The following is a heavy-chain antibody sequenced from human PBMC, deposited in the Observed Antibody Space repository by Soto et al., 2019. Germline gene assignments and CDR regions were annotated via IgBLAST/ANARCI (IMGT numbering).Heavy chain of an antibody. D-gene: IGHD5-18*01. J-gene: IGHJ4*02. CDR2: ISYTSATT. CDR3: ARDTSRYTYGSFYFDH. CDR1: GFTFSDYA. Sequence: PVGSLRLSCAASGFTFSDYAVNWVRQAPGRGLEWISFISYTSATTHYADSVRGRFTISRDNANNSLYLEMNSLRDEDTAVYFCARDTSRYTYGSFYFDHWGQGALVTVSS. V-gene: IGHV3-48*02.